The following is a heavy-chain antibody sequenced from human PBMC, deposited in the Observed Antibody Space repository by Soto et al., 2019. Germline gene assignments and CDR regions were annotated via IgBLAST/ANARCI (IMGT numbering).Heavy chain of an antibody. CDR1: GYSFTSYW. CDR3: AEYYYDSSGYYPAGH. Sequence: PGESLKISCKGSGYSFTSYWIGWVRQMPGKGLEWMGIIYPGDSDTRYSPSFQGQVTISADKFISTAYLQWSSLKASDTAMYYCAEYYYDSSGYYPAGHWGQGTLVTVSS. CDR2: IYPGDSDT. J-gene: IGHJ4*02. V-gene: IGHV5-51*01. D-gene: IGHD3-22*01.